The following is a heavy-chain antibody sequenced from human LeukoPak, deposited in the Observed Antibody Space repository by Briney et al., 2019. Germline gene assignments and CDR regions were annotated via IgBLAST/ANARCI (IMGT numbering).Heavy chain of an antibody. CDR2: MMYSGSN. Sequence: PAATLSLTCTVSGGSISSCYWSWIRQSPGEGLEWIGYMMYSGSNSYSPSLKSRVNISVDTSKKQFSLKLNSVTAADTAVYYCARQVVSDKYYYALDVWGQGTTVTVSS. D-gene: IGHD5/OR15-5a*01. CDR1: GGSISSCY. V-gene: IGHV4-59*08. CDR3: ARQVVSDKYYYALDV. J-gene: IGHJ6*02.